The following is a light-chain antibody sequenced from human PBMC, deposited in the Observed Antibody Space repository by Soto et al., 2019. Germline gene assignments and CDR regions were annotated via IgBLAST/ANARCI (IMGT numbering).Light chain of an antibody. V-gene: IGKV1-6*01. CDR1: QDIRDD. Sequence: IQMTQSPSSVSASVGDRVTITCRASQDIRDDLGWYQQRPGKAPRIXIYGVSHLQSGVPSRFSGSGFGTDFSLTISSLQPEDSETDYCLQDYYYTITFGGGTKVDIK. J-gene: IGKJ4*01. CDR2: GVS. CDR3: LQDYYYTIT.